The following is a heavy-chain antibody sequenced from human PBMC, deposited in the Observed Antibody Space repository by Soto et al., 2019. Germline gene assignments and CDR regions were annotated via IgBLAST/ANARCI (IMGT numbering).Heavy chain of an antibody. J-gene: IGHJ6*02. CDR1: GGSISSGGYY. V-gene: IGHV4-31*03. CDR3: ADSPKYVSGRYPSYGLDD. CDR2: IYYSGST. D-gene: IGHD3-10*01. Sequence: QVQLQESGPGLVKPSQTLSLTCTVSGGSISSGGYYWSWIRQHPGKGLEWIGYIYYSGSTYYNPSIISRLIISVDASKNQFSLKLSSVTAADNAVYYCADSPKYVSGRYPSYGLDDWGQGTTVTVSS.